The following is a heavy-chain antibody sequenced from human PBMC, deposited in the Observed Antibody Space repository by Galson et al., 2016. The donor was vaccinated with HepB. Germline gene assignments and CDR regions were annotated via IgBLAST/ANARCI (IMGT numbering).Heavy chain of an antibody. V-gene: IGHV5-10-1*01. CDR1: GYNFTNYW. D-gene: IGHD3-16*01. J-gene: IGHJ3*02. CDR2: IDPSDSYT. CDR3: RGLGDAKSHDIFDI. Sequence: QSGAEVKKPGESLRISCKGSGYNFTNYWYTWVRQMPGKGLEWMGRIDPSDSYTSYSPSFQGHVTISTDKSISTAYLQWTSLKASDTAMYYCRGLGDAKSHDIFDIWGQGTMVTVSS.